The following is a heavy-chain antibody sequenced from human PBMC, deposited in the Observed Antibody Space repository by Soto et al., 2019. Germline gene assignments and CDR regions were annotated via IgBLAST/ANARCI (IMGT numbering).Heavy chain of an antibody. D-gene: IGHD3-10*01. CDR2: ISGSGGST. CDR1: GFTFSNYA. CDR3: AKARSDRGNYYYGLDV. V-gene: IGHV3-23*01. Sequence: GGSLRLSCAASGFTFSNYAVTWVRQAPGKGLEWVSAISGSGGSTYYADSVRGRIIISRDNAKNTLYLQMNSVRAEDTALYYCAKARSDRGNYYYGLDVWGRGTTVTVSS. J-gene: IGHJ6*02.